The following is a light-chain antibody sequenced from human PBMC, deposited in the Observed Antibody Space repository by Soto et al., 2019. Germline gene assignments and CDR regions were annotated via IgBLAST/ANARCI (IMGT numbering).Light chain of an antibody. V-gene: IGKV3-11*01. J-gene: IGKJ4*01. CDR2: DAS. CDR3: QQRSNWPLT. Sequence: EIVFTQSPATLSFSPGEEATLSCRASQSVSSYLAWYQQKPGQAPRLLIYDASNRATGIPARFSGSGSGTDFTLTISSLEPEDFAVYYCQQRSNWPLTFGGGTKVDIK. CDR1: QSVSSY.